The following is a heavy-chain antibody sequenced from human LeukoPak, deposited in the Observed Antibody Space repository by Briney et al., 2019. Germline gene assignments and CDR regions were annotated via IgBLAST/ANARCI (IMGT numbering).Heavy chain of an antibody. CDR3: ARDPGYCSSISCRREYYFDY. CDR2: IIPIFCTA. V-gene: IGHV1-69*06. CDR1: GGTFSSYA. Sequence: SVKVSCKASGGTFSSYAISWVRQAPGQGLEWMGGIIPIFCTANYAQKFQGRVTITADKSTSTAYMELSSLRSEDTAVYYCARDPGYCSSISCRREYYFDYWGQGTLVTVSS. J-gene: IGHJ4*02. D-gene: IGHD2-2*01.